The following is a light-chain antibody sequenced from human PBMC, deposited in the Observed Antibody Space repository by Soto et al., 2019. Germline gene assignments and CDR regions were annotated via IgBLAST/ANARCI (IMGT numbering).Light chain of an antibody. Sequence: QSVLTQPPSVSATPGQKITISCSGSSSNIGSSFVSWYQQLPGTAPKLLIYDNDKRPSGIPDRFSGSRSGTSATLDITGLQTGDEADYYCGTWDSSLSAGVFGGGTKVTVL. CDR2: DND. J-gene: IGLJ2*01. V-gene: IGLV1-51*01. CDR1: SSNIGSSF. CDR3: GTWDSSLSAGV.